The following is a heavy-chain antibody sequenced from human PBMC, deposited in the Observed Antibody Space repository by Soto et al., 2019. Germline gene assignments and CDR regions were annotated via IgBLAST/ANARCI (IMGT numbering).Heavy chain of an antibody. D-gene: IGHD1-26*01. CDR2: INSDGSTT. Sequence: GSLRLSCAASGFTFSSYWMHWVRQAPGKGLMLVSRINSDGSTTNYADSVKGRFTISRDNAKNTLFLQMDSLRAEDTAVYYCASMVGAANFDYWGQGTLVTVSS. CDR3: ASMVGAANFDY. V-gene: IGHV3-74*01. CDR1: GFTFSSYW. J-gene: IGHJ4*02.